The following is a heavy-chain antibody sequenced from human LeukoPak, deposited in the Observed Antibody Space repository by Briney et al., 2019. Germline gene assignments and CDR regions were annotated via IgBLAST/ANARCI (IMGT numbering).Heavy chain of an antibody. Sequence: PSETLSLTCAVYGGSFSGYYWSWIRQPPGKGREWIGEINHSGSTNYNPSLKSRVSLSVDTTKNQFSMKLSSVTAADTAVYYCARARNTPKSRHYIEVWGKGTTVT. CDR1: GGSFSGYY. CDR3: ARARNTPKSRHYIEV. CDR2: INHSGST. D-gene: IGHD1-14*01. J-gene: IGHJ6*03. V-gene: IGHV4-34*01.